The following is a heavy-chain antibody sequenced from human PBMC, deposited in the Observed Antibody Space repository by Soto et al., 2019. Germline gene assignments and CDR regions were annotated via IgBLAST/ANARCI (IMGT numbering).Heavy chain of an antibody. CDR1: GFTFSSYA. D-gene: IGHD2-2*01. CDR3: ARGGCSSTSCYADYYYYMAV. CDR2: ISYDGSNK. J-gene: IGHJ6*03. Sequence: GGSLRLSCAASGFTFSSYAMHWVRQAPGKGLEWVAVISYDGSNKYYADSVKGRFTISRDNSKNTLYLQMNSLRAEDTAVYYCARGGCSSTSCYADYYYYMAVWGKGPTVSVSS. V-gene: IGHV3-30*04.